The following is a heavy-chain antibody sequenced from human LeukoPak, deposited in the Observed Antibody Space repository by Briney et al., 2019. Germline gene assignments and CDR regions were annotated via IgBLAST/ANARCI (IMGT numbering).Heavy chain of an antibody. Sequence: SVKVSCKASGGTFSSYAFSWVRQAPGQGLEWMGGIIPIFGTANYAQKFQGRVTITADESTSTAYMELSSLRSEDTAVYYCASQPYGDYGYYGMDVWGQGTTVTVSS. CDR2: IIPIFGTA. D-gene: IGHD4-17*01. CDR1: GGTFSSYA. V-gene: IGHV1-69*13. J-gene: IGHJ6*02. CDR3: ASQPYGDYGYYGMDV.